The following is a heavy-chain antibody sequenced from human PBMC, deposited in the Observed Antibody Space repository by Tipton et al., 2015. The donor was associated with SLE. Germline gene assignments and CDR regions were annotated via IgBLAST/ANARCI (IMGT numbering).Heavy chain of an antibody. D-gene: IGHD3-3*01. V-gene: IGHV4-59*11. CDR2: VSYSGRT. Sequence: TLSLTCSVYGDSLSGQYWSWIRQPPGKGLEWIGTVSYSGRTYYNPSLKSRVTLSLDTSRDQFSLRLTSVTAAGTAVYFCARAFTYDYWSAESGTPSLAHFDYWGHGALVTVSS. CDR1: GDSLSGQY. CDR3: ARAFTYDYWSAESGTPSLAHFDY. J-gene: IGHJ4*01.